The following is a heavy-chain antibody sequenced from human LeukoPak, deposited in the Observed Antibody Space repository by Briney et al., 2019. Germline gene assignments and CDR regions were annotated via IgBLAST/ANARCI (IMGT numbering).Heavy chain of an antibody. V-gene: IGHV1-18*01. Sequence: ASVKVSCKASGYTFTSYGISWVRQAPGQGLEWMGWISAYNGNTNYAQRLQGRVTMTTDTSTSTAYMELRSLRSEDTAVYYCARGAPTVVTPHFDYWGQGTLVTVSS. CDR1: GYTFTSYG. J-gene: IGHJ4*02. CDR3: ARGAPTVVTPHFDY. CDR2: ISAYNGNT. D-gene: IGHD4-23*01.